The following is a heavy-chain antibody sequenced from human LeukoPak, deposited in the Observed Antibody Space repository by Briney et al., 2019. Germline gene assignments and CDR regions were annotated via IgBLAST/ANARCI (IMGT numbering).Heavy chain of an antibody. D-gene: IGHD2-15*01. CDR2: ISAYNGNT. J-gene: IGHJ5*02. Sequence: ASVKVSCKASGYTFTGYYMHWVRQAPGQGLEWMGWISAYNGNTNYAQKLQGRVTMTTDTSTSTAYMELRSLRSDDTAVYYCARGGSDLANINWFDPWGQGTLVTVSS. CDR3: ARGGSDLANINWFDP. V-gene: IGHV1-18*04. CDR1: GYTFTGYY.